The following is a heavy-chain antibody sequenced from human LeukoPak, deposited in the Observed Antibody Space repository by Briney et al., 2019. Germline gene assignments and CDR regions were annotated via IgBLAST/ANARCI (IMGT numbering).Heavy chain of an antibody. CDR1: GFTFSPSR. CDR3: ARGGAASLDY. Sequence: PGGSLRLSCAASGFTFSPSRMFWVRQAPGKGLVWVSYINGDGSATTYADSVKGRFTISRDNAKNTLYLQMNSLRAEDTAVYYCARGGAASLDYWGQGTLVTVSS. J-gene: IGHJ4*02. CDR2: INGDGSAT. V-gene: IGHV3-74*01. D-gene: IGHD1-26*01.